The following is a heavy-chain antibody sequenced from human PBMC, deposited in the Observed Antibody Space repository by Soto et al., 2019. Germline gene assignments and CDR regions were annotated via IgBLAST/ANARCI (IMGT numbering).Heavy chain of an antibody. D-gene: IGHD2-2*01. Sequence: PSETLSLTCTVSGGSISSYYWSWIRRPPGKGLEWIGYIYYSGSTNYNPSLKSRVTISVDTSKNQFSLKLSSVTAADTAVYYCARHCSSTSCSNVMDFWGKGTTVTVSS. V-gene: IGHV4-59*08. CDR1: GGSISSYY. CDR3: ARHCSSTSCSNVMDF. CDR2: IYYSGST. J-gene: IGHJ6*04.